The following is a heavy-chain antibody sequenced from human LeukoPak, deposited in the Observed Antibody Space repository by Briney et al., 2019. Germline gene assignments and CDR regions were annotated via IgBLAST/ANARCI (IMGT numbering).Heavy chain of an antibody. Sequence: SETLSLTCTVSGYSISSGYYWGWIRQPPGKGLEWIGSIYHSGSTYCNPSLKSRVTISVDTSKNQFSLKLSSVTAADTAVYYCARGPDRIRVLSGPRFDYWGQGTLVTVSS. J-gene: IGHJ4*02. CDR1: GYSISSGYY. D-gene: IGHD3-3*01. CDR3: ARGPDRIRVLSGPRFDY. CDR2: IYHSGST. V-gene: IGHV4-38-2*02.